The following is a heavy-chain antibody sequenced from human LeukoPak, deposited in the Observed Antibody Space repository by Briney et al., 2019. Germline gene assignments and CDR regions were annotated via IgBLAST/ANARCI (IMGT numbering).Heavy chain of an antibody. D-gene: IGHD5-18*01. CDR3: ASSPLPRGYSYGPLRPRAYYYGMDV. CDR2: INHSGST. V-gene: IGHV4-34*01. J-gene: IGHJ6*02. Sequence: PSETLSLTCAVYGGSFSGYYWSWNRQPPGKGLEWIGEINHSGSTNYNPSLKSRVTISVDTSKNQFSLKLSSVTAADTAVYYCASSPLPRGYSYGPLRPRAYYYGMDVWGQGTTVTVSS. CDR1: GGSFSGYY.